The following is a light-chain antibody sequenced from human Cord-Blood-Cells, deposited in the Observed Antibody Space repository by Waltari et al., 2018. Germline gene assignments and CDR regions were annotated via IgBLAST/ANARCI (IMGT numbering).Light chain of an antibody. V-gene: IGLV2-11*01. CDR3: CSYAGSYSYV. J-gene: IGLJ1*01. Sequence: QSALTQPRSVSGSPGQSVTISCTGTSSDVGGYNYVSWYQQHPGKAPKFMIFEVSKRHSGVPDRFSGSKSGNTASLTISGLQAEDEADYYCCSYAGSYSYVFGTGTKVTVL. CDR1: SSDVGGYNY. CDR2: EVS.